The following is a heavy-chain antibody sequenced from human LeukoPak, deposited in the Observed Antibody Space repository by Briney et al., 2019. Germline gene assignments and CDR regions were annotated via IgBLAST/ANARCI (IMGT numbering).Heavy chain of an antibody. CDR2: SYYSGII. Sequence: SETLCLSCAVSGVSISSSSYYWGWIRQPPGKGLEWIGSSYYSGIIYYNPSLKSRVIISVDTSKHPSSLKLSSVTAADTAVYYCARVKISGYCSSTSCNSYWYFDLWGRGTLVTVSS. V-gene: IGHV4-39*07. CDR1: GVSISSSSYY. J-gene: IGHJ2*01. CDR3: ARVKISGYCSSTSCNSYWYFDL. D-gene: IGHD2-2*01.